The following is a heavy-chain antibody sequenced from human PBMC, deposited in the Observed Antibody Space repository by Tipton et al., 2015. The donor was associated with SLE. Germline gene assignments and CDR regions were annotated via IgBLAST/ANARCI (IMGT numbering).Heavy chain of an antibody. CDR3: AKEDRIFPMAQGLTFDP. CDR2: ISGSGGST. Sequence: SLRLSCAASGFTFSSYGMHWVRQAPGTGLEWVSAISGSGGSTYYADSVKGRFTISRDNSKNTLYLQMNSLRAEDTAVYYCAKEDRIFPMAQGLTFDPWGQGTLVTVSS. J-gene: IGHJ5*02. CDR1: GFTFSSYG. D-gene: IGHD3-10*01. V-gene: IGHV3-23*01.